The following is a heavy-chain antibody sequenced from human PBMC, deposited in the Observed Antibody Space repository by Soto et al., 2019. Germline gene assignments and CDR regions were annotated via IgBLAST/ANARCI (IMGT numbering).Heavy chain of an antibody. J-gene: IGHJ4*02. D-gene: IGHD3-3*01. CDR3: AKGIFGVVIIHYFDY. CDR2: ISGSGGST. Sequence: GGSLRLSCAASGFPFSSYAMSWVRPAPGKGLEWVSAISGSGGSTYYADSVKGRFAISRDNSKNTLYLQMNSLRAEDTAVYYCAKGIFGVVIIHYFDYWGQGTLVTVSS. CDR1: GFPFSSYA. V-gene: IGHV3-23*01.